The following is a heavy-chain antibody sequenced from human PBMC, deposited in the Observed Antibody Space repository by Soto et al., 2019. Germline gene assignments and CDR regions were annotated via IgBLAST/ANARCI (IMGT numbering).Heavy chain of an antibody. CDR3: AKDRGPIAY. V-gene: IGHV3-30-3*01. Sequence: GGSLRLSCAASGFTFSSYAMHWVRQAPGKGLEWVAVISYDGSNKYYADSVKGRFTISRDNSKNTLYLQMNSLRAEDTAVYYCAKDRGPIAYWGQGTLVTVSS. J-gene: IGHJ4*02. D-gene: IGHD3-10*01. CDR2: ISYDGSNK. CDR1: GFTFSSYA.